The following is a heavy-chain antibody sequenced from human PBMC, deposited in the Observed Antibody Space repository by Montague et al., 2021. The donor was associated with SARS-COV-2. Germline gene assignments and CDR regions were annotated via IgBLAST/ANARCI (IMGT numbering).Heavy chain of an antibody. V-gene: IGHV2-70*01. Sequence: PALVKPTQTLTLTCTFSGFSLSTSGMCVSWIRQPPGKALEWLALIDWDDDKYYSTSLKTRLTISKDTSKNQVVLTMTNMDPVDTATYYCARTPVSGTAMDKYYYYYGMDVWGQGTTVTVSS. CDR1: GFSLSTSGMC. J-gene: IGHJ6*02. CDR3: ARTPVSGTAMDKYYYYYGMDV. CDR2: IDWDDDK. D-gene: IGHD5-18*01.